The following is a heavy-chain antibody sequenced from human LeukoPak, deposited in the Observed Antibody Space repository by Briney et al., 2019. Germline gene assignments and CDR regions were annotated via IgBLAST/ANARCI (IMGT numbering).Heavy chain of an antibody. CDR2: ISSSSSYI. V-gene: IGHV3-21*01. D-gene: IGHD3-10*01. Sequence: GGSLRLSCAASGFTFSSYSMNWVRQAPGKGLEWVSSISSSSSYIYYADSVKGRFTISRDNAKNSLYLQMNSLRAEDTAVYYCARDLITMVRGVIRYYYMDVWGKGTTVTVSS. CDR1: GFTFSSYS. J-gene: IGHJ6*03. CDR3: ARDLITMVRGVIRYYYMDV.